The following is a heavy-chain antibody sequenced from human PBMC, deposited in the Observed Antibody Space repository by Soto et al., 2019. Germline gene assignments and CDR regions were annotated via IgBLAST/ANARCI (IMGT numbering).Heavy chain of an antibody. CDR2: IYPGDSDT. D-gene: IGHD2-15*01. Sequence: GESLKISCKGSGYSFTSYWIGWVRQMPGKGLEWMGIIYPGDSDTRYSPSFQGQVTISADKSISTAYLQWSSLKASDTAMYYCARHHTPFGIVDQDNWFDPWGQGTLVTVSS. V-gene: IGHV5-51*01. CDR3: ARHHTPFGIVDQDNWFDP. CDR1: GYSFTSYW. J-gene: IGHJ5*02.